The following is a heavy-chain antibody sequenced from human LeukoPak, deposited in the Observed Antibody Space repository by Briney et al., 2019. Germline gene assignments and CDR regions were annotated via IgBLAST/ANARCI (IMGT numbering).Heavy chain of an antibody. CDR1: GFTFSNYW. J-gene: IGHJ4*02. Sequence: PGGSLRLSCAASGFTFSNYWIHWVRQAPGKGLEWVAVISYDGNNKYYADSVKGRFTISRDNSKNTLFLQMNSLRAEDTAVYYCAKGVDYCSGGSCPADYWGPGTLVTVSS. V-gene: IGHV3-30*18. CDR3: AKGVDYCSGGSCPADY. D-gene: IGHD2-15*01. CDR2: ISYDGNNK.